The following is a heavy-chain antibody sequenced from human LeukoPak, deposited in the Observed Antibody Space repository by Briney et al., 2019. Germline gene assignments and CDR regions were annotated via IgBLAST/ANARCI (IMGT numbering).Heavy chain of an antibody. Sequence: GASVKVSCKASGYTFTGYYMHWVRQAPGQGLEWMGWINPNSGGTNYAQKFQGRVTKTRDTSISTAYMELSRLRSDDTAVYYCARDLRSIAARRTGFDYWGQGTLVTVSS. V-gene: IGHV1-2*02. CDR2: INPNSGGT. CDR3: ARDLRSIAARRTGFDY. D-gene: IGHD6-6*01. J-gene: IGHJ4*02. CDR1: GYTFTGYY.